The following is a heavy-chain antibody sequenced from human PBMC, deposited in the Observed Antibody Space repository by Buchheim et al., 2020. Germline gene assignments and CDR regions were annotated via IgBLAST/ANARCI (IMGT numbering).Heavy chain of an antibody. CDR2: ISSSRSTI. J-gene: IGHJ4*02. Sequence: EVQLVESGGGLVQPGGSLRLSCAASGFTFSSYSMNWVRQAPGKGLEWVSYISSSRSTIYYADSVKGRFTISRDNAKKSLYLQMNSLRAEDTAVYYCAAYYYDSSGTQEFDYLGQGTL. V-gene: IGHV3-48*01. D-gene: IGHD3-22*01. CDR3: AAYYYDSSGTQEFDY. CDR1: GFTFSSYS.